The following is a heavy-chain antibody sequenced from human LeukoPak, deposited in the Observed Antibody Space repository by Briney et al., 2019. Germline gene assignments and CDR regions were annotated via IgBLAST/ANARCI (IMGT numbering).Heavy chain of an antibody. V-gene: IGHV3-49*03. Sequence: GGSLRLSCTASGFTFGDYALSWFRQATGKGLEWVGLIRRKAYGGTTEYAASVRGRFLISRDDSKSIAYLQMNSLETEGTAVYYCARDPPIWGSGSYSGYWGQGTLVTVSS. CDR3: ARDPPIWGSGSYSGY. CDR2: IRRKAYGGTT. D-gene: IGHD3-10*01. J-gene: IGHJ4*02. CDR1: GFTFGDYA.